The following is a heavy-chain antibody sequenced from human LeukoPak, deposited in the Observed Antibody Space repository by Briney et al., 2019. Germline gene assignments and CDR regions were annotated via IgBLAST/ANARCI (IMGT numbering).Heavy chain of an antibody. CDR3: ARDPKTGTTEGFDY. CDR2: MNPNSGNT. Sequence: GASVKVSCKASGYTFTSYDINWVRQATGQGLEWMGWMNPNSGNTGYAQKFQGRVTITTDESTSTAYMELSSLRSEDTAVYYCARDPKTGTTEGFDYWGQGTLVTVSS. V-gene: IGHV1-8*03. J-gene: IGHJ4*02. CDR1: GYTFTSYD. D-gene: IGHD1-7*01.